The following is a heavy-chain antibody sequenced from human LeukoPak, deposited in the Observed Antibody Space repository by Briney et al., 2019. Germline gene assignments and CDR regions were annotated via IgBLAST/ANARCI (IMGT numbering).Heavy chain of an antibody. CDR3: AKDLPAKVKGTYFDY. V-gene: IGHV3-7*03. J-gene: IGHJ4*02. Sequence: GGSMRLSCAASGFTFSSYSMNWVRQAPGKGLEWVANIKEDGSEKKYVDSVKGRFTISRDNSKNTLYLQMNSLRAEDTAVYYCAKDLPAKVKGTYFDYWGQGTLVTVSS. D-gene: IGHD1-1*01. CDR1: GFTFSSYS. CDR2: IKEDGSEK.